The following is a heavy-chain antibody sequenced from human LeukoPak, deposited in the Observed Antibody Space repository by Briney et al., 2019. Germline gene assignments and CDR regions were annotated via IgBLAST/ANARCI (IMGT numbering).Heavy chain of an antibody. CDR1: GGSIRRGGYS. D-gene: IGHD3-10*01. J-gene: IGHJ3*02. Sequence: TLSVTCVVSGGSIRRGGYSWRWIRQPPGKGLEWIGYIYHSGSNYYYPSLKSPVTISVDRSKNQFSLKLSSVTAADTAVYYCARFGLKRRPDAFDIWGQGTMVTVSS. CDR3: ARFGLKRRPDAFDI. CDR2: IYHSGSN. V-gene: IGHV4-30-2*01.